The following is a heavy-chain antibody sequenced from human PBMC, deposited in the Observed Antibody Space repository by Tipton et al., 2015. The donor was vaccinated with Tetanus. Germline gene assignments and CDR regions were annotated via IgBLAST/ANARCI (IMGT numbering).Heavy chain of an antibody. D-gene: IGHD5-18*01. CDR2: ISYSGRT. CDR3: VRGRGLGAYSYGFEY. CDR1: GGSVRGGSYY. Sequence: TLSLTCTVSGGSVRGGSYYWNWIRQPPGKGLEWLAYISYSGRTNSNYFLKSRITVSQDTSKNQFSLRLTSVTAADTAVYYCVRGRGLGAYSYGFEYWGPGALVTVSS. V-gene: IGHV4-61*01. J-gene: IGHJ4*02.